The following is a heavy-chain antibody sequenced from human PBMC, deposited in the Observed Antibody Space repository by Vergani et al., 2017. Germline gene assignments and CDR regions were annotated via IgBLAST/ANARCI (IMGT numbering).Heavy chain of an antibody. CDR2: IYRTGRT. Sequence: QVQLQESGPGLVKPSETLSLTCAVSGFSIDNGYYWDWIRQPPGKGLEWIGSIYRTGRTHFNPSLKSRVTISVDTSNNHFSLRLNSLTAADTAVYCCARRSGIVYDIFSGTQYFFDFWGQGTLVTVSS. J-gene: IGHJ4*02. CDR3: ARRSGIVYDIFSGTQYFFDF. CDR1: GFSIDNGYY. V-gene: IGHV4-38-2*01. D-gene: IGHD3-9*01.